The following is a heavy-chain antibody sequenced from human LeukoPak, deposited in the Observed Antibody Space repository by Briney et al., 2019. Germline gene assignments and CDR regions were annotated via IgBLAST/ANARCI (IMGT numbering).Heavy chain of an antibody. CDR3: THGSMYQLDY. Sequence: GGSLRLSCAASGFTFDDYGMSWVRQAPGKGLEWVSAINWNGGSTGYADSVKGRFTISRDNSKNTLYLQMNSLRAEDTAVYYCTHGSMYQLDYWGQGTLVTVSS. CDR1: GFTFDDYG. J-gene: IGHJ4*02. V-gene: IGHV3-20*04. CDR2: INWNGGST. D-gene: IGHD2-2*01.